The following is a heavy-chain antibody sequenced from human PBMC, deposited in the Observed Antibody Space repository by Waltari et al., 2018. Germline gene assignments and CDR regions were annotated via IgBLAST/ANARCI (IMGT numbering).Heavy chain of an antibody. CDR3: AREPPNGSGRPHEGFDY. J-gene: IGHJ4*02. V-gene: IGHV1-69*01. CDR1: GGTFSSYA. CDR2: SIPIFGTA. Sequence: QVQLVQSGAEVKKPGSSVKVSCKASGGTFSSYAISWVRQAPGQGLEWMGGSIPIFGTANYAQKFQGRVTITADESTSTSYMELSSLRSEDTAVYYCAREPPNGSGRPHEGFDYWGQGTLVTVSS. D-gene: IGHD3-10*01.